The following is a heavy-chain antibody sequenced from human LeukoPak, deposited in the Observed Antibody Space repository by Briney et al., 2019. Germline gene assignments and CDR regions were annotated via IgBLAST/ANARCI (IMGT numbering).Heavy chain of an antibody. Sequence: PGGSLRLSCVASGFTFSSYWMHWVRQDPRKGLVWVSRISGDGRNINYADSVRGRFTISRDNSKNTLYLQMNSLRAEDTAVYYCAKDGGKSPHNWFDPWGQGTLVTVSS. CDR3: AKDGGKSPHNWFDP. V-gene: IGHV3-74*01. CDR1: GFTFSSYW. CDR2: ISGDGRNI. D-gene: IGHD3-16*01. J-gene: IGHJ5*02.